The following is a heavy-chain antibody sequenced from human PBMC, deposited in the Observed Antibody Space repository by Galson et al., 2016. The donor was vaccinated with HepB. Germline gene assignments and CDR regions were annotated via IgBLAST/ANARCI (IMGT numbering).Heavy chain of an antibody. CDR2: IYYDGTT. D-gene: IGHD1-1*01. Sequence: TLSLTCTVSGASISTYYYGWVRQSPGKGPEWIGHIYYDGTTDYNPSLKGRVTISLDTSKNQFSLKLSSVTAADTAVYYCVRTTRSYFDYWGQGTLVTVSS. CDR1: GASISTYY. J-gene: IGHJ4*02. V-gene: IGHV4-59*01. CDR3: VRTTRSYFDY.